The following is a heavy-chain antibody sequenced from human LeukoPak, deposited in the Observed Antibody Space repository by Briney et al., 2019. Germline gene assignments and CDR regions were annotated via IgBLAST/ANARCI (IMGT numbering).Heavy chain of an antibody. V-gene: IGHV3-30*02. J-gene: IGHJ4*02. CDR3: ANSRAAADPGYYFDY. CDR2: IRYDGSNK. D-gene: IGHD6-25*01. Sequence: PGGSLRLSCAASGFTFSSYGMHWVRQAPGKGLEWVAFIRYDGSNKYYADSVKGRFTTSRDNSKNTLYLQMNSLRAEDTAVYYCANSRAAADPGYYFDYWGQGTLVTVSS. CDR1: GFTFSSYG.